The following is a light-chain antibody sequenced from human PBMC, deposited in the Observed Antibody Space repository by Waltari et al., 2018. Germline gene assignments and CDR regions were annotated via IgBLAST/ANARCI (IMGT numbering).Light chain of an antibody. CDR3: QQYKNWPPVT. CDR2: GAS. CDR1: QSVSSN. V-gene: IGKV3-15*01. Sequence: EIVMTQSPATLSVSPGERATLSCSASQSVSSNLAWYQQKPGQAPSLLIYGASTRATGIPARFSGSGSGTEFTLTISSLQSEDFALYYCQQYKNWPPVTFGGGTKVEIK. J-gene: IGKJ4*01.